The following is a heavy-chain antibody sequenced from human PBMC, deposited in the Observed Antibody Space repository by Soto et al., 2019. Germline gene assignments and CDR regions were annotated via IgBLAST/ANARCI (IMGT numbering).Heavy chain of an antibody. CDR1: GFTFSSYW. J-gene: IGHJ4*02. Sequence: GGSLRLSCAASGFTFSSYWMHWVRQAPGKGLVWVSRINSDGSSTSYADSVKGRFTISRDNAKNTLYLQMNSLRAEDTAVYYCASHSIYGDYVSGGQGTLVTVSS. V-gene: IGHV3-74*01. D-gene: IGHD4-17*01. CDR2: INSDGSST. CDR3: ASHSIYGDYVS.